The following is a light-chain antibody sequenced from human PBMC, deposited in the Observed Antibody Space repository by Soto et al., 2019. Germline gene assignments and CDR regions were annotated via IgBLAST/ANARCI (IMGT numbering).Light chain of an antibody. Sequence: DIQMTQSPAALSASVGEGITIIFRASQNISNYLNWYQQRPGKAPKFLIYGTSTLESGVPSRFSGSGSETDFSLTISSLQPEDFATYYCQQSYTFPWTFGQGTKVDIK. CDR2: GTS. CDR1: QNISNY. CDR3: QQSYTFPWT. V-gene: IGKV1-39*01. J-gene: IGKJ1*01.